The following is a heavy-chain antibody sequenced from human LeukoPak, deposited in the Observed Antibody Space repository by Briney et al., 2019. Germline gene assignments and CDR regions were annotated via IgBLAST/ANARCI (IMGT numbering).Heavy chain of an antibody. CDR2: INNSGST. J-gene: IGHJ2*01. CDR1: GGSFSGYY. CDR3: ARSNYGATYWSFDL. D-gene: IGHD4-17*01. Sequence: SETLSLTCAVYGGSFSGYYWSWIRQPPGKGVEWIGEINNSGSTNYNPSLTSRVTISVDTSKNQFSLKLSSVTAADTAVYYCARSNYGATYWSFDLWGRGTLVTVSS. V-gene: IGHV4-34*01.